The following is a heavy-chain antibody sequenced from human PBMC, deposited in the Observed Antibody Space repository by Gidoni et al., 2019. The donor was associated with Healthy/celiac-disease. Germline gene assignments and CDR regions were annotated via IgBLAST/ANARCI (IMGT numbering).Heavy chain of an antibody. CDR2: IWYDGSNK. CDR3: AKDDDYYDSSGYYSPGVTN. J-gene: IGHJ4*02. CDR1: GFTFSSYG. V-gene: IGHV3-33*06. Sequence: QVQLVESGGGVVQPGRSLRLSCAASGFTFSSYGLHWGRQAPGKGLEWVAGIWYDGSNKYYADSVKGRFTISRDNSKNTLYLQMNSLRAEDTAVYYCAKDDDYYDSSGYYSPGVTNWGQGTLVTVSS. D-gene: IGHD3-22*01.